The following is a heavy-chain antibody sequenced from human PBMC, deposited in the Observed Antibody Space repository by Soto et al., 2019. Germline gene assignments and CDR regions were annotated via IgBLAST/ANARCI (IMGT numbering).Heavy chain of an antibody. CDR3: ARGRYGDY. CDR2: ISAHNGNT. J-gene: IGHJ4*02. Sequence: QVHLVQSGAEVKKPRASVKVSCKSSGYDFTTYDITWVRQAPGQGLEWMGWISAHNGNTNNAQKLQGRVTVTRDTSTSTAYMELRSLRSDDTAVYYCARGRYGDYWGQGALVTVYS. D-gene: IGHD1-1*01. V-gene: IGHV1-18*01. CDR1: GYDFTTYD.